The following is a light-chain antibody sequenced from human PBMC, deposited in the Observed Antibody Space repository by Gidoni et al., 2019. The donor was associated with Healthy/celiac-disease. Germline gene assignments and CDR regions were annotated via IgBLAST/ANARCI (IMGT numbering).Light chain of an antibody. J-gene: IGKJ3*01. CDR2: DAS. CDR1: QDISNY. V-gene: IGKV1-33*01. Sequence: DIPMTQSPSSLSASVGDRVTITCQASQDISNYLNWYQQKPGKAPKLLIYDASNLETGVPSRFSGSGSGTDFTFTISSLQPEDIATYYCQQYDNLFTFXPXTKVDIK. CDR3: QQYDNLFT.